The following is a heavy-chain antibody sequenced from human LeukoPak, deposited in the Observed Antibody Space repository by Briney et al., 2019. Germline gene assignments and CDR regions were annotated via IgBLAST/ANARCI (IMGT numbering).Heavy chain of an antibody. CDR3: ARGAKDIVLVVHELDIRYYFDS. CDR1: GGSISSGGYY. CDR2: IYYSGST. D-gene: IGHD2-8*02. Sequence: SETLSLTCTVSGGSISSGGYYWSWIRQHPGKGLEWIGYIYYSGSTDYNPSLKSRVTISLDTSKNQLSLKLSSVTAADTAVYYCARGAKDIVLVVHELDIRYYFDSWGQGTLVTVSS. V-gene: IGHV4-61*08. J-gene: IGHJ4*02.